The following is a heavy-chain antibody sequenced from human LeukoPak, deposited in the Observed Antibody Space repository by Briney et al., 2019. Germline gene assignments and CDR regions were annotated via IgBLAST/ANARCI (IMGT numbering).Heavy chain of an antibody. D-gene: IGHD6-13*01. J-gene: IGHJ4*02. CDR3: VRVIAAAGTDY. Sequence: SQTLSLTCTVSGGSVSSGGYYWSWVRQHPGKGLEWIGYIYYSGSTYYNPSLKSRVTISVDTSKNQFSLKLSSVTAADTAVYYCVRVIAAAGTDYWGQGTLVTVSS. CDR2: IYYSGST. V-gene: IGHV4-31*03. CDR1: GGSVSSGGYY.